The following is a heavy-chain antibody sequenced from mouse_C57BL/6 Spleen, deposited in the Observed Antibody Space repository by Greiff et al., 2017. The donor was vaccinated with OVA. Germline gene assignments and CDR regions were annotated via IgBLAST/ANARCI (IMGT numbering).Heavy chain of an antibody. Sequence: VQLKESVAELVRPGASVKLSCTASGFNIKNTYMHWVKQRPEQGLEWIGRIDPANGNTKYAPKFQGKATITADTSSNTAYLQLSSLTSEDTAIYYCAPYYGSSYEYFDVWGTGTTVTVSS. CDR2: IDPANGNT. J-gene: IGHJ1*03. D-gene: IGHD1-1*01. CDR3: APYYGSSYEYFDV. CDR1: GFNIKNTY. V-gene: IGHV14-3*01.